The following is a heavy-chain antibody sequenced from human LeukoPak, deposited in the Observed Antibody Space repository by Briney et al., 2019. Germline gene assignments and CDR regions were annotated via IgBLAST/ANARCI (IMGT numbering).Heavy chain of an antibody. CDR2: IVPIFGTA. J-gene: IGHJ3*02. CDR1: GGTFSSYA. V-gene: IGHV1-69*13. CDR3: ARTRGYSYGYIRDAFDI. Sequence: SVKVSCKASGGTFSSYAISWVRQAPGQGLEWMGGIVPIFGTANYAQKFQGRVTITADESTSTAYMELSSLRSEDTAVYYCARTRGYSYGYIRDAFDIWGQGTMVTVSS. D-gene: IGHD5-18*01.